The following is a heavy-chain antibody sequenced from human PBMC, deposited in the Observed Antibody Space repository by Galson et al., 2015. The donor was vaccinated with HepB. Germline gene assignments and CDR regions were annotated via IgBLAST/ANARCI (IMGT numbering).Heavy chain of an antibody. CDR2: IKQDGSEK. V-gene: IGHV3-7*01. J-gene: IGHJ5*02. D-gene: IGHD6-13*01. CDR3: ARGDAAAGTGVRVNWFDP. CDR1: GFTFSSYW. Sequence: SLRLSCAVSGFTFSSYWMSWVRQAPGKGLEWVANIKQDGSEKYYVDSVKGRFTISRDNAKNSLNLQMNSLGAEDTAVYYCARGDAAAGTGVRVNWFDPWGQGTRVTVSS.